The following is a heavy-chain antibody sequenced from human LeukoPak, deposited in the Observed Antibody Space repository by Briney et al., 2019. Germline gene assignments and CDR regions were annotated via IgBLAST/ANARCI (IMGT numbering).Heavy chain of an antibody. CDR1: GFTFSSYA. J-gene: IGHJ4*02. CDR3: AKETSSSFDY. D-gene: IGHD6-6*01. Sequence: RPGGSLILSCAASGFTFSSYAMNWVRQAPGKGLEWVSGISNSGGSTYYADSVKGRFTISRDNSKNTLYLQMNSLRAEDTAVYYCAKETSSSFDYWGQGTLVTVSS. V-gene: IGHV3-23*01. CDR2: ISNSGGST.